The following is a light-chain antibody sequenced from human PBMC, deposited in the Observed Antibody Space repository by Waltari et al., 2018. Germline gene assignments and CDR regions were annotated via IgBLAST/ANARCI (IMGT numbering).Light chain of an antibody. CDR2: DVS. Sequence: QSALTQPASVSGSPGQSITISCTGTSSDIDGYNSLSWYQQHPGKAPKLLIYDVSHRPPGVSNRFSGSKSDNTASLTISGLQAEDEADYYCSSYTRRTTYVFGTGTKVTVL. V-gene: IGLV2-14*03. J-gene: IGLJ1*01. CDR1: SSDIDGYNS. CDR3: SSYTRRTTYV.